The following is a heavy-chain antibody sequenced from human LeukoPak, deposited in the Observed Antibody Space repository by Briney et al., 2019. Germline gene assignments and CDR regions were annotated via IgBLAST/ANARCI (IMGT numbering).Heavy chain of an antibody. CDR2: MYYSGTT. D-gene: IGHD1-26*01. Sequence: SETLSLTCTVSGGSISSYYWSWIRQAPGKGLEWIGYMYYSGTTNYNPSLKSRVTISVDTPKNQFSLKLSSVTAADTAVYYCARGGRSGGYGYYFDYWGQGTLVTVSS. V-gene: IGHV4-59*12. J-gene: IGHJ4*02. CDR3: ARGGRSGGYGYYFDY. CDR1: GGSISSYY.